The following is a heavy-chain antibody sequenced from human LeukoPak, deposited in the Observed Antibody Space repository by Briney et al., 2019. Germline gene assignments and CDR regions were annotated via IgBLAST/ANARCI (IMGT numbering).Heavy chain of an antibody. J-gene: IGHJ4*02. Sequence: GGSLRLSCAASGFIFNNYVMSWVRQGPGKGLEWVSASGGGGGRTYYADSVKDRFTISRDNSKNTLFLQMGSLRAEDTAVYYCAKGEGPTVGITWGQGTLVTV. V-gene: IGHV3-23*01. CDR2: SGGGGGRT. D-gene: IGHD1-7*01. CDR1: GFIFNNYV. CDR3: AKGEGPTVGIT.